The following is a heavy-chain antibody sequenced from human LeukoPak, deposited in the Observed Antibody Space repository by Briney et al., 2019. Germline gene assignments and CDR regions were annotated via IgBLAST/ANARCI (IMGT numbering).Heavy chain of an antibody. CDR3: ARGLDYGDYVFDY. CDR2: INPNSGGT. CDR1: GYTFTGYY. Sequence: GASVKVSCKASGYTFTGYYMHWVRQAPGQGLEWMGWINPNSGGTNYAQKFQGRVTMTRDTSISTAYMELGRLRSDDTAVYYCARGLDYGDYVFDYWGQGTLVTVSS. D-gene: IGHD4-17*01. J-gene: IGHJ4*02. V-gene: IGHV1-2*02.